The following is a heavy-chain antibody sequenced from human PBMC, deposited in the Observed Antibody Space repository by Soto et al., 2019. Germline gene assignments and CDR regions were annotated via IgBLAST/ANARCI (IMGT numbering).Heavy chain of an antibody. CDR1: GGSFSGYY. Sequence: QVQLQQWGAGLLKPSETLSLTCAVYGGSFSGYYWSWIRQPPGKGLEWIGEINHSGSTNYNPSLKSRVTIAVDTSKNQFSLKLSSVTAADTAVYYCARVSLDQQWLVVDYWGQGTLVTVSS. V-gene: IGHV4-34*01. J-gene: IGHJ4*02. CDR2: INHSGST. CDR3: ARVSLDQQWLVVDY. D-gene: IGHD6-19*01.